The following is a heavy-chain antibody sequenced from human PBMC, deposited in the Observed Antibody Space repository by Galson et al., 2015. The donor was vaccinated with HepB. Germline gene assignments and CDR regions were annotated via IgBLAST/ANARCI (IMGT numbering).Heavy chain of an antibody. V-gene: IGHV3-30*04. D-gene: IGHD5-12*01. CDR3: ARGSKWLRSDYGMDV. J-gene: IGHJ6*02. CDR1: GFTFSSYA. CDR2: ISYDGSNK. Sequence: SLRLSCAASGFTFSSYAMHWVRQAPGKGLEWVAVISYDGSNKYYADSVKGRFTISRDNSKNTLYLQMNSLRAEDTAVYYCARGSKWLRSDYGMDVWGQGTTVTVSS.